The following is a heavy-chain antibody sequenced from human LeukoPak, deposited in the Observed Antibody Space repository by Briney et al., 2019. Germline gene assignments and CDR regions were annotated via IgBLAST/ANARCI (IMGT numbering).Heavy chain of an antibody. Sequence: PGGSLRLSCTASGFTFGDYAMSWFRQAPGKGLEWVGRLKSKTDGGTTDYAAPVKGRFTISRDDSKNTLYLQMNSLKTEDTAVYYCTTDFHPDLVIAVAGTMGYWGQGTLVTVSS. D-gene: IGHD6-19*01. CDR1: GFTFGDYA. CDR2: LKSKTDGGTT. CDR3: TTDFHPDLVIAVAGTMGY. J-gene: IGHJ4*02. V-gene: IGHV3-15*01.